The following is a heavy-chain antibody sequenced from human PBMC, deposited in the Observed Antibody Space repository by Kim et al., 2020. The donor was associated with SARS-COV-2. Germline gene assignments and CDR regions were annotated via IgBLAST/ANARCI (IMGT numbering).Heavy chain of an antibody. CDR3: ARGAYGDVSFDY. J-gene: IGHJ4*02. CDR2: ISARDGNT. Sequence: ASVKVSCKACGYMFTSYGFSWVRQAPGRGLEWLGWISARDGNTKYGQKVQGRVIMTTDTSTNTAYMELWRLRSDDTAMYYCARGAYGDVSFDYWGQGTLVTVSS. D-gene: IGHD3-10*01. V-gene: IGHV1-18*04. CDR1: GYMFTSYG.